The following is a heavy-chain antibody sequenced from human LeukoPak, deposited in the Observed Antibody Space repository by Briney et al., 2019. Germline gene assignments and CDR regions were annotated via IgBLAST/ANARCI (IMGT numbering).Heavy chain of an antibody. Sequence: GASVKVSCKASGGTFSSYAISWVRQAPGQGLEWMGRIIPILGIANYAQKFQGRVTITADKSTSTAYMELSSLRSEDTAVYYCAIGAIGYCSGGSCYSNKIPQYNWFDPWGQGTLVTVSS. D-gene: IGHD2-15*01. V-gene: IGHV1-69*04. CDR3: AIGAIGYCSGGSCYSNKIPQYNWFDP. CDR1: GGTFSSYA. J-gene: IGHJ5*02. CDR2: IIPILGIA.